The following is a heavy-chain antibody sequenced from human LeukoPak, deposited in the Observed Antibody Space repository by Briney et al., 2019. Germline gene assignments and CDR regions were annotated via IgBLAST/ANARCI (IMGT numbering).Heavy chain of an antibody. CDR3: TTGYYFGGGDAFDI. CDR2: IKSKTDGGTT. Sequence: GGSLRLSCAASGFTFSNAWMSWVRQAPGKGLEWVGRIKSKTDGGTTDYAAPVKGRFTISRDDSKNTLYLQMNSLKTEDTAVYYCTTGYYFGGGDAFDIWGQGTMVTVSS. D-gene: IGHD3-16*01. CDR1: GFTFSNAW. J-gene: IGHJ3*02. V-gene: IGHV3-15*01.